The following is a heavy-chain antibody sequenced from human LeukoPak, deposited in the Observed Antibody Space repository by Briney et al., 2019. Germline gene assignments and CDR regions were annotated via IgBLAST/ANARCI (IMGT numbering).Heavy chain of an antibody. V-gene: IGHV4-34*01. CDR3: ARHRSGGSNWFDP. J-gene: IGHJ5*02. D-gene: IGHD2-15*01. CDR1: GGSFSGYF. CDR2: INHSGST. Sequence: SETLSLTCAVYGGSFSGYFCTWIRQPPGKGLEWIGEINHSGSTNYNPSLKSRVTISVDTSKNQFSLKLSSVTAADTAVYYCARHRSGGSNWFDPWGQGTLVTVSS.